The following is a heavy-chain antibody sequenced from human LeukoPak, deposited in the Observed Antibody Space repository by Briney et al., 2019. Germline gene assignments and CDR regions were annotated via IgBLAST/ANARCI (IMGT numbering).Heavy chain of an antibody. J-gene: IGHJ4*02. CDR2: INPNSGGT. D-gene: IGHD3-22*01. CDR3: ARDGGQYYDSSGYSGFPDY. CDR1: GYTFTGYY. V-gene: IGHV1-2*02. Sequence: GASVKVSCKASGYTFTGYYMHWVRQAPGQGLEWMGWINPNSGGTDYARKFQGRVTMTRDTSISTAYMELSRLRSDDTAVYYCARDGGQYYDSSGYSGFPDYWGQGTLVTVSS.